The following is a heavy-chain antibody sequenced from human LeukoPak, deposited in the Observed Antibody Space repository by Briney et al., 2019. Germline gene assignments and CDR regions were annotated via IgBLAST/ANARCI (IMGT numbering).Heavy chain of an antibody. D-gene: IGHD6-13*01. Sequence: GGSLRLSCAASGFTFSDYYMSWIRQAPGKGLEWVSYISSSGSTIYYADSVKGRFTISRDNSKNTLYLQMNSLRAEDTAVYYCAKDSSGWSGDYWGQGTLVTVSS. V-gene: IGHV3-11*04. CDR1: GFTFSDYY. CDR2: ISSSGSTI. CDR3: AKDSSGWSGDY. J-gene: IGHJ4*02.